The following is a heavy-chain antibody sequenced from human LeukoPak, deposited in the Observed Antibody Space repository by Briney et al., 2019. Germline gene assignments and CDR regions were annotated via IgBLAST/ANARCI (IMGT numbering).Heavy chain of an antibody. CDR1: GGSISSYY. D-gene: IGHD5-18*01. CDR3: ARHVAHTALDY. J-gene: IGHJ4*02. Sequence: SETLSLTCTVSGGSISSYYWGWIRQPPGKGLEWIGSLYYSGSTYDNPSLKGRVAISGDTSKNQVSLKLSSVTAADTAVYYCARHVAHTALDYWGQGTLVTVSS. V-gene: IGHV4-39*01. CDR2: LYYSGST.